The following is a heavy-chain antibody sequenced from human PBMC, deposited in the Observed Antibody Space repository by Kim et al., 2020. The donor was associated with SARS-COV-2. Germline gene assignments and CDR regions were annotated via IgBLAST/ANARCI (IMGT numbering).Heavy chain of an antibody. V-gene: IGHV4-39*01. Sequence: SETLSLTCTVSGGSISSSSYYWGWIRQPPGKGLEWIGSIYYSGSTYYNPSLKSRVTISVDTSKNQFSLKLSSVTAADTAVYYCARQELTSVFDYWGQGTLVTVSS. CDR2: IYYSGST. CDR3: ARQELTSVFDY. D-gene: IGHD1-26*01. J-gene: IGHJ4*02. CDR1: GGSISSSSYY.